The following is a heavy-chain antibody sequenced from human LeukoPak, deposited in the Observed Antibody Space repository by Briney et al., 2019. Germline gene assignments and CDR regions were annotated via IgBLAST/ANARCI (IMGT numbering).Heavy chain of an antibody. Sequence: GGSLRLSCAASGFTFSSYAMHWVRQAPGKGLEWLTIIWNDGSKKYYADSVKGRFTISRDNSKSTLFLQMDSLRVEDTAVYFCARAGGRTVLDAFDIWGQGTMVIVSS. D-gene: IGHD4-17*01. CDR3: ARAGGRTVLDAFDI. CDR1: GFTFSSYA. V-gene: IGHV3-33*08. CDR2: IWNDGSKK. J-gene: IGHJ3*02.